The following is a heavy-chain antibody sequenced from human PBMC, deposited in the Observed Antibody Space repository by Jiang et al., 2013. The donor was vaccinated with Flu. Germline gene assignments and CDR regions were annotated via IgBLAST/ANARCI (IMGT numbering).Heavy chain of an antibody. D-gene: IGHD6-13*01. J-gene: IGHJ5*02. CDR3: ATSIAAAGTSKSWFDP. CDR2: ISSSSSTI. Sequence: GGGLVQPGGSLRLSCAASGFTFSSYSMNWVRQAPGKGLEWVSYISSSSSTIYYADSVKGRFTISRDNAKNSLYLQMNSLRAEDTGVYYCATSIAAAGTSKSWFDPWGQGTLVTVSS. V-gene: IGHV3-48*01. CDR1: GFTFSSYS.